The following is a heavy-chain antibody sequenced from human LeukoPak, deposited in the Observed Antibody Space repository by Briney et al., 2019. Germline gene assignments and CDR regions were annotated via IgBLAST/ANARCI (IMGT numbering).Heavy chain of an antibody. Sequence: GGSLRLSCAASGFTFRDYYMNWVRQAPGKGLEWVSTFKTKYNQVYYAESVRGRFTISTDNSKNTVFLQMNSLGAEDTALYYCARSVPDYTRFDYWGQGALVTVSS. CDR2: FKTKYNQV. J-gene: IGHJ4*02. CDR1: GFTFRDYY. CDR3: ARSVPDYTRFDY. V-gene: IGHV3-69-1*01. D-gene: IGHD4-11*01.